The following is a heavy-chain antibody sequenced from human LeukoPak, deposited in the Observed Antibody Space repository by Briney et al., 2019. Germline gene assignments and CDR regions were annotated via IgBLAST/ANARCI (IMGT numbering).Heavy chain of an antibody. J-gene: IGHJ6*02. CDR1: GFTFSSYW. V-gene: IGHV3-7*04. Sequence: GGSLRLSCAASGFTFSSYWMSWVRQAPGKGLEWVANIKQDGSEKYYVDSVKGRFTISRDNAKNSLYLQMNSLRAEDTGVYYCARDYCSGTNCYYYYYYGMDVWGQGTTVTVSS. D-gene: IGHD2-2*01. CDR2: IKQDGSEK. CDR3: ARDYCSGTNCYYYYYYGMDV.